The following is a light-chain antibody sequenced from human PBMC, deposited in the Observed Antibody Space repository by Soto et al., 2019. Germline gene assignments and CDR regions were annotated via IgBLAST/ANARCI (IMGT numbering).Light chain of an antibody. J-gene: IGKJ1*01. CDR2: GAS. V-gene: IGKV1-6*01. Sequence: IQMTQSPSSLSASVGDRFTITCRASQGIRTDLGWYQQTPGRAPKLLISGASSLQSGVPSRFSGSGSGADFTLTISSLQPEDSATYYCLQDYSYPRTFGQGTKVDIK. CDR1: QGIRTD. CDR3: LQDYSYPRT.